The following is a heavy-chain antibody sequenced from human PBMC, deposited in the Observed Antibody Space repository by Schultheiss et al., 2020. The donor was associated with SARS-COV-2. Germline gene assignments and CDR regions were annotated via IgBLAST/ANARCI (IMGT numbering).Heavy chain of an antibody. CDR3: AREAEPNADYYYYGMDV. V-gene: IGHV1-2*02. CDR1: GYTFTGYY. D-gene: IGHD1-26*01. J-gene: IGHJ6*02. CDR2: INPNSGGT. Sequence: ASVKVSCKASGYTFTGYYMHWVRQAPGQGLEWMGWINPNSGGTNYAQKFQGRVTMTRDTSISTAYMELSRLRSDDTAVYYCAREAEPNADYYYYGMDVWGQGTTVTVSS.